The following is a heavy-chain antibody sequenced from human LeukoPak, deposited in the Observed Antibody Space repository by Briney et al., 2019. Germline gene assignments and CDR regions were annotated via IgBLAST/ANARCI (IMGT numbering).Heavy chain of an antibody. CDR3: AKDLGDYVFGY. CDR1: GFTFSSYA. CDR2: ISGSGGST. V-gene: IGHV3-23*01. D-gene: IGHD4-17*01. Sequence: PGASLRLSCAASGFTFSSYAMSWVRPAPGKGLEWVSAISGSGGSTYYADSVKGRFTISRDNSKNTLYLQMNSLRAEDTAVYYCAKDLGDYVFGYWGQGTLVTVSS. J-gene: IGHJ4*02.